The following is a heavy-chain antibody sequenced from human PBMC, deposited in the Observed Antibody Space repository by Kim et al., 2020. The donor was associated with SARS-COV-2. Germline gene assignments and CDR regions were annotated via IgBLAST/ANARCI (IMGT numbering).Heavy chain of an antibody. D-gene: IGHD4-17*01. V-gene: IGHV3-9*01. CDR3: AKDTGYGNYFDY. J-gene: IGHJ4*02. Sequence: GYGDSVQGRITISRNNAKNSLYLQMTSLRAEDTALYYCAKDTGYGNYFDYWGQGTLVTVSS.